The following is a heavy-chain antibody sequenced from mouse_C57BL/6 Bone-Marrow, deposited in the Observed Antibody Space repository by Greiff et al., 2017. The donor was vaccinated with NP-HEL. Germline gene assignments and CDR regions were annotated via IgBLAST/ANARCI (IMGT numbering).Heavy chain of an antibody. CDR2: INPNNGGT. CDR1: GYTFTDYY. V-gene: IGHV1-26*01. Sequence: EVQLQQSGPELVKPGASVKISCKASGYTFTDYYMNWVKQSPGKSLEWIGDINPNNGGTSYNQKFKGKATLTVDKSSSTAYMELRSLTSEDSAVYYCASYGNYNYFDYWGQGTTLTVSS. J-gene: IGHJ2*01. CDR3: ASYGNYNYFDY. D-gene: IGHD2-1*01.